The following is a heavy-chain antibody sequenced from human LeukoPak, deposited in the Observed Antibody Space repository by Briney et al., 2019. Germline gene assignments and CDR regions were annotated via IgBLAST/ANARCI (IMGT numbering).Heavy chain of an antibody. CDR2: ISNSGST. V-gene: IGHV4-59*11. J-gene: IGHJ6*03. D-gene: IGHD2-15*01. CDR3: GRDALVGYISNYYMAV. CDR1: GGSISSHY. Sequence: SETLSLTCTVSGGSISSHYWTWIRQSPVKGLEWIGDISNSGSTSYNPSLKSRVTISIDTSKNQFSLKLSSVTAAGTAVYYCGRDALVGYISNYYMAVGGKGTTVTVSS.